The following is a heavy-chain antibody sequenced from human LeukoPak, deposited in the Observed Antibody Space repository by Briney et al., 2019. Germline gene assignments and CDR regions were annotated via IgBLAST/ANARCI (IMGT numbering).Heavy chain of an antibody. CDR2: IYTSGST. J-gene: IGHJ4*02. CDR3: ARDTTTFDC. Sequence: PSETLPQTLTVSGGSIISYYWNWIRQPAGKGLEWIGRIYTSGSTHYNPSLKSRVTMSVDMSKNQFSLKLSSVTAADTAVYYCARDTTTFDCWGQGTLVTVSS. V-gene: IGHV4-4*07. D-gene: IGHD1-26*01. CDR1: GGSIISYY.